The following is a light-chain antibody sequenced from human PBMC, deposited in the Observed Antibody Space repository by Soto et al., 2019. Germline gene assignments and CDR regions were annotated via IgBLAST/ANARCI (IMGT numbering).Light chain of an antibody. J-gene: IGKJ2*01. Sequence: EIVLTQSPGALSLSPGESATLSCRASQSVSDTHVAWYQQRPGQAPRLLIYDASRRDIGVPDRFIGSGSATDFTLTISGLEPEDFATYYCLQDYNYPYTFGQGTKLEVK. CDR2: DAS. CDR1: QSVSDTH. CDR3: LQDYNYPYT. V-gene: IGKV3-20*01.